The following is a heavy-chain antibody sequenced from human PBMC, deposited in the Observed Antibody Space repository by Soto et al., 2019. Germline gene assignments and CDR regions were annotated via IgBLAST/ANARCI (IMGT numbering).Heavy chain of an antibody. V-gene: IGHV3-23*01. CDR3: AKVGYSSSGGGMHV. CDR2: ISGSGGST. J-gene: IGHJ6*02. D-gene: IGHD6-19*01. CDR1: GFTFSSYA. Sequence: PGGSLRLSCAASGFTFSSYAMSWVRQAPGKGLEWVSAISGSGGSTYYADSVKGRFTISRDNSKNTLYLQMNSLRAEDTAVYYCAKVGYSSSGGGMHVCGQGTTVTVSS.